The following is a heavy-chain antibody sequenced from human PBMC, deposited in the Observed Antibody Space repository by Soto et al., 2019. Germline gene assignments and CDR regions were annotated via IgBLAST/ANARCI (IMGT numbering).Heavy chain of an antibody. V-gene: IGHV4-61*01. J-gene: IGHJ6*02. CDR3: AGEEGLRGGMDV. CDR1: GGSVSSGSYY. CDR2: IYYSGST. D-gene: IGHD3-10*01. Sequence: QVQLQESGPGLVKPSETLSLTCTVSGGSVSSGSYYWSWIRQPPGKGLEWIGYIYYSGSTNYNPSLTSRVTISVDTSKNQFSLKLSSVTAADTAVYYCAGEEGLRGGMDVWGQGTTVTVSS.